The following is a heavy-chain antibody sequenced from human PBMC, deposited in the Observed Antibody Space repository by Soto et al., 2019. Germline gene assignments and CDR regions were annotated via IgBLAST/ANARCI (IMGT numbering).Heavy chain of an antibody. D-gene: IGHD2-2*01. Sequence: ASVKVPCKASGYTFTSYAMHWVRQAPGQRLEWMGWINAGNGNTKYSQKFQGRVTITRDASASTAYMELSSLRSEDTAVYYCASSVGYQLLFGYWGQGTLVTVSS. CDR2: INAGNGNT. CDR1: GYTFTSYA. J-gene: IGHJ4*02. CDR3: ASSVGYQLLFGY. V-gene: IGHV1-3*01.